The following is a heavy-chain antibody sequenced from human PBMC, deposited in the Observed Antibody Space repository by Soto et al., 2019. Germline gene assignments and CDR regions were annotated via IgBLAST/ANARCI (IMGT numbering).Heavy chain of an antibody. V-gene: IGHV3-23*01. CDR1: GFTFSSYA. Sequence: EVQILESGGGLVQPGGSLRLSCAASGFTFSSYAMYWVRQAPGKGLAWVSGISDSGTGTYYADSVKGRFTISRDNSKKTVYLQRKSLRAEDTAVYYCAKDHTVVIRDAFDIWGQGTMVNVSS. J-gene: IGHJ3*02. CDR3: AKDHTVVIRDAFDI. CDR2: ISDSGTGT. D-gene: IGHD3-16*02.